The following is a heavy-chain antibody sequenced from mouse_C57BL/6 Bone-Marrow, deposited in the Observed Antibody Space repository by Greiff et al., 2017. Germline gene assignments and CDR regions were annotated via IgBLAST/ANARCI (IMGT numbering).Heavy chain of an antibody. CDR3: TTAFDYYGNLYYFDY. CDR2: IDPENGDT. D-gene: IGHD2-1*01. Sequence: EVQLQESGAELVRPGASVKLSCTASGFNIKDDYMHWVKQRPEQGLEWIGWIDPENGDTEYASKFQGKATITADTSSNTAYLQLSSLTSEDTSVYYGTTAFDYYGNLYYFDYWGQGTTLTVSS. J-gene: IGHJ2*01. V-gene: IGHV14-4*01. CDR1: GFNIKDDY.